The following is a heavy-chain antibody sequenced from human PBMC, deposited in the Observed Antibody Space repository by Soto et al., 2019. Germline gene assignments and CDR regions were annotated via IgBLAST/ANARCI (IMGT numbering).Heavy chain of an antibody. D-gene: IGHD6-13*01. CDR1: GAALSSGGYF. Sequence: PSETLSLTCTVSGAALSSGGYFYTWVRQPPGKGLEWLGYIYYSGGTNYNPSLKSRVTISEDTSKSQFSLKVNSMTAADTAVYYCARYRREAVAGYTLDNWGQGILVTV. CDR3: ARYRREAVAGYTLDN. V-gene: IGHV4-61*08. CDR2: IYYSGGT. J-gene: IGHJ4*02.